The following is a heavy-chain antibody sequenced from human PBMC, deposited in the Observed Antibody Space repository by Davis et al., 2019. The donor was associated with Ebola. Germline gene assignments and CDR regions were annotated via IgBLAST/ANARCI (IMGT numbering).Heavy chain of an antibody. V-gene: IGHV3-33*01. D-gene: IGHD6-19*01. J-gene: IGHJ3*01. CDR2: ILHDEKNI. Sequence: PGGSLRLSCVASGFTFSNLDMHWVRQTPGKGLEWVAVILHDEKNINYADSVKGRFTISRDNSKNTLYLQMDSLKTEDTAVYHCITRTAVTDVHAFDVWGQGTMVAVSP. CDR1: GFTFSNLD. CDR3: ITRTAVTDVHAFDV.